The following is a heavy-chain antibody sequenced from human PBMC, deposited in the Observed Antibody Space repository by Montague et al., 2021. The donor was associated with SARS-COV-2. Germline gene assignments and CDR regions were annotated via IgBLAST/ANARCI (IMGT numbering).Heavy chain of an antibody. CDR1: GFSLSTSGMC. V-gene: IGHV2-70*11. CDR2: IDWDDDK. Sequence: PALVKPTQTLTLTCTFSGFSLSTSGMCVSWVRQPPGKALEWLARIDWDDDKYYSTSLKTRLTISKDTSKNQVVLTMTNMDPVDTATYYCAREIAGATVLDYWGQGTLVTVSS. CDR3: AREIAGATVLDY. J-gene: IGHJ4*02. D-gene: IGHD1-26*01.